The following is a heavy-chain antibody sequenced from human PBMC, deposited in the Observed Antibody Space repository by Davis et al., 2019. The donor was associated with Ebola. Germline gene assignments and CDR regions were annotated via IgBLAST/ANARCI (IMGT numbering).Heavy chain of an antibody. CDR3: ARDGIRVVAATRIFPWFDP. J-gene: IGHJ5*02. V-gene: IGHV3-21*01. CDR2: ISSSSNWI. D-gene: IGHD2-15*01. Sequence: GESLKISCTASGFIFNTNSMTWVRQAPGERLEWLSSISSSSNWIYYADSVRGRFTISRDNSKNTLYLQMNSLRAEDTAVYYCARDGIRVVAATRIFPWFDPWGQGTLVTISS. CDR1: GFIFNTNS.